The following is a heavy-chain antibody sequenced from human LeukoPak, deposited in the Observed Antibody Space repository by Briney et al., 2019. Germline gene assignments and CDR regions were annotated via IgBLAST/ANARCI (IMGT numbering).Heavy chain of an antibody. CDR2: ISGDGGST. V-gene: IGHV3-43*02. Sequence: QPGGSLRLSCAASGFTFDDYAMHWVRQAPGKGMEWVSLISGDGGSTYYADSVKGRFTISRDNSKNSLYLQMNSLRTEDTALYYCAKDIGEIMITFGGVIDGGYFDYWGQGTLVTVSS. CDR1: GFTFDDYA. J-gene: IGHJ4*02. D-gene: IGHD3-16*02. CDR3: AKDIGEIMITFGGVIDGGYFDY.